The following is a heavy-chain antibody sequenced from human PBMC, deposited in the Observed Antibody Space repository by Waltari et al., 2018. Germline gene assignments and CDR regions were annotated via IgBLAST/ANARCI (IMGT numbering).Heavy chain of an antibody. CDR1: TFTFMAFW. J-gene: IGHJ4*02. CDR2: IKQEGSEK. Sequence: EVHLVESGGGLVQPGGSLRLSCAASTFTFMAFWMSWVRQAPGKGLGWVANIKQEGSEKYFMDAVEGRFTISRDNAKNSVYLQMNSLRVEDTAVYYCARDRLGYGDYDYWGQGTLVTVSS. D-gene: IGHD4-17*01. V-gene: IGHV3-7*01. CDR3: ARDRLGYGDYDY.